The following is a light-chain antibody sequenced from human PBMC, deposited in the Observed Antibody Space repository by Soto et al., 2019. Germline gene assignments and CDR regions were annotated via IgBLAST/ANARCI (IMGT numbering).Light chain of an antibody. V-gene: IGKV3-15*01. CDR3: QHYNTWPLA. CDR1: QGVGST. J-gene: IGKJ4*01. CDR2: EAY. Sequence: EIVMTHSLPTLSVSTGERVTLSSRASQGVGSTLAWYRQQPGQAPRLLIYEAYIRATGVPARFSGSGSGTEFTLTISSLQSEDFAVYYCQHYNTWPLAFGGGTKVDIK.